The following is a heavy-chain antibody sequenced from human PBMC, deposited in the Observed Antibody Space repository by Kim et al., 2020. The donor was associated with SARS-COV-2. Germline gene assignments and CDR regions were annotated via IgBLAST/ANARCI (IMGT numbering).Heavy chain of an antibody. V-gene: IGHV1-18*01. CDR3: ARDDGITIFGVVIYSSNPHFDF. J-gene: IGHJ4*02. CDR1: GYTFTSYG. CDR2: ISAYNGNT. D-gene: IGHD3-3*01. Sequence: ASVKVSCKASGYTFTSYGISWVRQAPGQGLEWMGWISAYNGNTNYAQKLQGGVTMTTDTSTSTAYMELRSLRSDDTAVYYCARDDGITIFGVVIYSSNPHFDFWGQGTLVTVSS.